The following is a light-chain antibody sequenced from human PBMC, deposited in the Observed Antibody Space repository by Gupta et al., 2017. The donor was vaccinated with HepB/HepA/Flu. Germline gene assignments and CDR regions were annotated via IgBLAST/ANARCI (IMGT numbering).Light chain of an antibody. V-gene: IGLV1-47*01. J-gene: IGLJ2*01. CDR1: SSNIGSNY. CDR2: RNN. CDR3: AAWDDSLSGAL. Sequence: QSMLTVPPSASGTPGQRVTISCSGSSSNIGSNYVYWYQQLPGTAPKLLIYRNNQRPSGVPDRFSGSKSGTSVSLAISGLRSEDEADYYCAAWDDSLSGALFGGGTKLTVL.